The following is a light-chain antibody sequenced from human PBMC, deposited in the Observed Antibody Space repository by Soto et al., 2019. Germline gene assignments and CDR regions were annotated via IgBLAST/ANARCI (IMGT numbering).Light chain of an antibody. J-gene: IGLJ3*02. Sequence: QSVLSQPPSASGTPGQRVTISCSGSSSNIGSKYVYWYQQLPGTAPKLLIYRNNERPSGVPDRFSGSKSGTSASLAIGDVRSEDEADYYCASWDASVSRWVFGGGTKVTVL. CDR2: RNN. CDR1: SSNIGSKY. V-gene: IGLV1-47*01. CDR3: ASWDASVSRWV.